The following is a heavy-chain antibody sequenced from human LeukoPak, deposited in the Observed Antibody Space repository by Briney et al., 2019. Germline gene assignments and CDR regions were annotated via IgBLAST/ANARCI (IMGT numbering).Heavy chain of an antibody. CDR2: MNPNNGNT. Sequence: ASVKVSCKASGYTFTSYDINWVRQAPGQGLEWMGWMNPNNGNTGYAQKFQGRVTMTRNTSISTAYMELSSLRSEDTAVYYCARVYSSWAGAGRGYAFDIWGQGTMVTVSS. D-gene: IGHD6-13*01. J-gene: IGHJ3*02. CDR3: ARVYSSWAGAGRGYAFDI. V-gene: IGHV1-8*01. CDR1: GYTFTSYD.